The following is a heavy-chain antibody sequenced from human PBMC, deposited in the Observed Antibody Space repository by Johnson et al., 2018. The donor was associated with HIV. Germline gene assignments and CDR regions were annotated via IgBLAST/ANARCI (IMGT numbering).Heavy chain of an antibody. CDR2: IRSKANSYAT. V-gene: IGHV3-73*01. CDR3: ARGGGS. Sequence: VQLVESGGGVVQPGGSLRLSCAASGFTFSSYGMHWVRQASGKGLEWVGRIRSKANSYATAYAASVKGRFTISSDNSKNTQYLQMNSRRAEDTAVCYWARGGGSWGQGTMVTVSS. CDR1: GFTFSSYG. D-gene: IGHD3-16*01. J-gene: IGHJ3*01.